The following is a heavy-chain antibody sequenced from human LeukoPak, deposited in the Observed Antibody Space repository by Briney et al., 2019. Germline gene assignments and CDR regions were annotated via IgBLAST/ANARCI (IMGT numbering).Heavy chain of an antibody. D-gene: IGHD2-2*01. CDR1: GYTFTSYG. V-gene: IGHV1-18*04. CDR2: IRAYNGNT. CDR3: ARGGRSNIVVVPAAHTYDY. Sequence: GASVKVSCKASGYTFTSYGISWVRQAPGQRLEWMGWIRAYNGNTNYAQKLQGRVTMTTDTSTSTAYMELRSLRSDDTAVYYCARGGRSNIVVVPAAHTYDYWGQGTLVTVSS. J-gene: IGHJ4*02.